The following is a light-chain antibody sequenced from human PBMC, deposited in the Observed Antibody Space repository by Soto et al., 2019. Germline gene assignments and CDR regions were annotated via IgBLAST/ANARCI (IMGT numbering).Light chain of an antibody. V-gene: IGLV2-14*01. CDR1: SSDVGGYNY. Sequence: QSALTQPASVSGSPGQSITISCTGTSSDVGGYNYVSWYQQHPGKAPKFMIYDVSNRPSGVSTRFSGSKSGNTASLTISGLQADDEADYYCCSYTTSNTRQIVFGTGTKLTVL. CDR3: CSYTTSNTRQIV. J-gene: IGLJ1*01. CDR2: DVS.